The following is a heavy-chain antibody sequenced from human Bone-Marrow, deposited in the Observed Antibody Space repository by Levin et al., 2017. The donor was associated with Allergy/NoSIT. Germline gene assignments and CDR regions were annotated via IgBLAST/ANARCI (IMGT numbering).Heavy chain of an antibody. V-gene: IGHV3-21*01. CDR2: INSGSTDI. J-gene: IGHJ6*02. Sequence: PGGSLRLSCAASGFNFSTYNMNWVRQAPGKALEWVSSINSGSTDIYYADSLKGRFTISRDNAENPLYLQMNGLRAGDTAVYYCARDRTYGILRNYGMDVWGQGTTVTVSS. CDR3: ARDRTYGILRNYGMDV. CDR1: GFNFSTYN. D-gene: IGHD3-9*01.